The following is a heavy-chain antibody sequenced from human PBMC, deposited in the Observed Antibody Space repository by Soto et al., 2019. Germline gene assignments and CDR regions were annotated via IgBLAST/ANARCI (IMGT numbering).Heavy chain of an antibody. D-gene: IGHD7-27*01. CDR3: ASPESGYYYGMDV. J-gene: IGHJ6*02. V-gene: IGHV5-10-1*01. CDR2: IDPSDSYT. CDR1: GYSFTSYW. Sequence: LGESLKISCKGSGYSFTSYWISWVRQMPGKGLEWMGRIDPSDSYTNYSPSFQGHVTISADKSISTAYLQWSSLKASDTAMYYCASPESGYYYGMDVWGQGTTVTVSS.